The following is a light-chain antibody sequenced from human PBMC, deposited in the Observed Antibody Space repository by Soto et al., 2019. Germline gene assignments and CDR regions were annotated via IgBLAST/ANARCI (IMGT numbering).Light chain of an antibody. Sequence: DIQMTQSPSSLSASVGDRVTITCQATQYISNYLNWYQHKPGKAPKLLIYDASNLETGVQSMFSGSGSGTDFTFTISSLQPEDIATYYCQQYDNLPLTFGGGTKVEIK. CDR2: DAS. CDR3: QQYDNLPLT. CDR1: QYISNY. J-gene: IGKJ4*01. V-gene: IGKV1-33*01.